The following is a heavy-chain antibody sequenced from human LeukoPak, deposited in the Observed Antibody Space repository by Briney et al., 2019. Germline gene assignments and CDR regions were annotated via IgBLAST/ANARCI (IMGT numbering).Heavy chain of an antibody. CDR2: IGTAGDT. Sequence: PGGSLRLSCAAYGFTFSNYDMHWVRQATGKGLEWVSAIGTAGDTYYQGSVRGRFTMSRENAKNSLYLQMNSLTAGDTAVYYCARGADTHFDYWGQGILVTVSS. CDR3: ARGADTHFDY. CDR1: GFTFSNYD. D-gene: IGHD2-15*01. J-gene: IGHJ4*02. V-gene: IGHV3-13*04.